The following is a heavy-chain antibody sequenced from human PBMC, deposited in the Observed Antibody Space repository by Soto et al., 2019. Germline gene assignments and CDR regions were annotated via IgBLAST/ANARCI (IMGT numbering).Heavy chain of an antibody. Sequence: QVQLQQWGAGLLKPSETLSLNCAVTGGSLSGYYWSWIRQPPGKGLEWIGEVKDGGPTNYSPSLRGRVTISSDTSNNQFSLRLNSVSAADTGVYYCARGQEGVVATHWDQGSLVIVSS. CDR2: VKDGGPT. V-gene: IGHV4-34*01. CDR1: GGSLSGYY. CDR3: ARGQEGVVATH. J-gene: IGHJ4*02. D-gene: IGHD5-12*01.